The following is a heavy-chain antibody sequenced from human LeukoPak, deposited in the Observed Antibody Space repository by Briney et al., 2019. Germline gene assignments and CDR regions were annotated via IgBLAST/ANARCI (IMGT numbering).Heavy chain of an antibody. J-gene: IGHJ4*02. Sequence: GASVKVSCKASGYTFTGYYMHWVRQAPGQGLEWMGWINPNSGGTNYAQKFQGRVTMTRDTSISTAYMELRRLRSDDTAVYYCARAYDSSGYYFIYWGQGTLVTVSS. D-gene: IGHD3-22*01. CDR2: INPNSGGT. CDR3: ARAYDSSGYYFIY. V-gene: IGHV1-2*02. CDR1: GYTFTGYY.